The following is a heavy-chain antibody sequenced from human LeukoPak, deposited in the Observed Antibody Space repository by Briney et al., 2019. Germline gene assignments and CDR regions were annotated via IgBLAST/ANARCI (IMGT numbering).Heavy chain of an antibody. CDR3: AKVDRRSDLPYYFDY. V-gene: IGHV3-23*01. J-gene: IGHJ4*02. CDR1: GYTFSSYG. CDR2: ISASGGST. Sequence: GGSLRLSCAASGYTFSSYGMSWVRQAPGKGLEWVSGISASGGSTYYADSVKGRFTISRDNSRNTLFLQMNSLRAEDTAVYYCAKVDRRSDLPYYFDYWGQGTLVTVSS.